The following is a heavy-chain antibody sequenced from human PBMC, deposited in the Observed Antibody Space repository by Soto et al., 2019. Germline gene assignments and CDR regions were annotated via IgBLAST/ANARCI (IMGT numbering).Heavy chain of an antibody. CDR1: GFTFTSSA. Sequence: SVKVSCKASGFTFTSSAVQWVRQARGQRFEWIGWIVVGSGNTNYAQKFQERVTITRDMSTSTAYMELSSLRSEDTAVYYCAAELPDLDIYDVPGWLLDVWGQGTTVTVSS. CDR2: IVVGSGNT. D-gene: IGHD2-21*02. V-gene: IGHV1-58*01. J-gene: IGHJ6*02. CDR3: AAELPDLDIYDVPGWLLDV.